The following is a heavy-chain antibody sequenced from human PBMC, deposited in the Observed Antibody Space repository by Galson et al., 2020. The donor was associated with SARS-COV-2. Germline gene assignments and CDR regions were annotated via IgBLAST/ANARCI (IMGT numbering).Heavy chain of an antibody. D-gene: IGHD3-9*01. Sequence: SGPTLVKPTQPLTLTCTFSGFSLSTSGMRVSWIRQPPGKALEWLARIDWDDDKFYSTSLKTRLTISKDTSKNQVVLTMTNMDPVDTATYYCARSYYDILTGYLAAFDIWGQGTMVTVSS. V-gene: IGHV2-70*04. CDR2: IDWDDDK. J-gene: IGHJ3*02. CDR1: GFSLSTSGMR. CDR3: ARSYYDILTGYLAAFDI.